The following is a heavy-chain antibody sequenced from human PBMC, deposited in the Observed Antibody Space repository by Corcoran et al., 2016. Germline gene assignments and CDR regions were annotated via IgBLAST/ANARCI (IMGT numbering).Heavy chain of an antibody. CDR1: GGSISSYY. CDR2: IYYSGST. V-gene: IGHV4-59*01. Sequence: QVQLQESGPGLVKPSETLSLTCTVSGGSISSYYWSWIRQPPGKGLEWIGYIYYSGSTNYNPSLKSRVTISVDTSKNQFSLKLSSVTAADTAVYYCALLRLGELSFDYWGQGTLVTVSS. CDR3: ALLRLGELSFDY. D-gene: IGHD3-16*02. J-gene: IGHJ4*02.